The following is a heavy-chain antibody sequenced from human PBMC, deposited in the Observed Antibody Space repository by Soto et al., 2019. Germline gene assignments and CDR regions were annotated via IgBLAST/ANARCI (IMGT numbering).Heavy chain of an antibody. CDR3: ARGAGSSPAPIFYYGMDV. V-gene: IGHV1-69*01. D-gene: IGHD6-13*01. J-gene: IGHJ6*02. CDR2: IIPIFGTA. Sequence: QVQLVQSGAEVKKPGSSVKVSCKASGGTFSSYAFSWVRQAPGQGLEWMGGIIPIFGTANYAQKFQGRVTITADESTSTAYMELSSLRSEDTAVYYCARGAGSSPAPIFYYGMDVWGQGTTVTVSS. CDR1: GGTFSSYA.